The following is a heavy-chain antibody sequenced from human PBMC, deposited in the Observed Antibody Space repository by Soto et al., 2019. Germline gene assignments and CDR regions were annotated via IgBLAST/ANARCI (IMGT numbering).Heavy chain of an antibody. CDR3: VRTNYFDY. V-gene: IGHV4-59*02. CDR2: IYYSGST. J-gene: IGHJ4*02. Sequence: SETLSLTCTVSGGSVSSYYWSWIRQPPGKGLEWIGYIYYSGSTNYNPSLKSRVTISVDTSKNHFSLKLSSVTAADTAVYYCVRTNYFDYWGQGTLVTVS. CDR1: GGSVSSYY.